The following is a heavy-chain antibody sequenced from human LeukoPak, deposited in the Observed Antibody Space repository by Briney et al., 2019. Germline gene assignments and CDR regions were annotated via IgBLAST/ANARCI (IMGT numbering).Heavy chain of an antibody. D-gene: IGHD5-18*01. Sequence: PRGSLRDSCAASGLTFSTYALSWVRQAPGKGLEWVSAISGSGGSTYYADSVKGRFTISRDNSKKTLYLQMNSLRAEDTAVYYCAKGGYRYGYAIDYWEQGSLVTVSS. V-gene: IGHV3-23*01. CDR2: ISGSGGST. J-gene: IGHJ4*02. CDR3: AKGGYRYGYAIDY. CDR1: GLTFSTYA.